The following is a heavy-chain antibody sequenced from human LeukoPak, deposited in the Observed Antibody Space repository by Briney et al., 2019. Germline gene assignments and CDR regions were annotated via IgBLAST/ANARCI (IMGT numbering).Heavy chain of an antibody. Sequence: ASVKVSCKASGYTFTSYYMHWVRQAPGQGLEWMGWINPNSGGTSYAQKFQGRVTMTRDTSISTAYMELSRLRSDDTAVYYCAREAVVVAATFGYWGQGTLVTVSS. J-gene: IGHJ4*02. CDR3: AREAVVVAATFGY. CDR2: INPNSGGT. D-gene: IGHD2-15*01. V-gene: IGHV1-2*02. CDR1: GYTFTSYY.